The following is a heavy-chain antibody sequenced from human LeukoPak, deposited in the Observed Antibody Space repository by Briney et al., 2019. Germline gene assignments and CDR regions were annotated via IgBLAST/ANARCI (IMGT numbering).Heavy chain of an antibody. Sequence: GGSLRLSCAASGFTFSSYAMSWVRQAPGKGLEWVSAISGSGGSTYYADSVKGRFTISRDNSKNTLYLQMNSLRAEDTAVYYCAKNYYYDSSGYYYLWAFDIWGQGTMVTVSS. V-gene: IGHV3-23*01. CDR1: GFTFSSYA. CDR3: AKNYYYDSSGYYYLWAFDI. CDR2: ISGSGGST. J-gene: IGHJ3*02. D-gene: IGHD3-22*01.